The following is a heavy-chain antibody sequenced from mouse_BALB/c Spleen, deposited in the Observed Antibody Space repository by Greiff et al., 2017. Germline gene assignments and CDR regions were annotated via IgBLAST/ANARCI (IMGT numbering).Heavy chain of an antibody. J-gene: IGHJ3*01. CDR2: IWAGGST. CDR3: ARDNDWFAY. V-gene: IGHV2-9*02. CDR1: GFSLTSYG. Sequence: QVQLQQSGPGLVAPSQSLSITCTVSGFSLTSYGVHWVRQPPGKGLEWLGVIWAGGSTNYNSALMSRLSISKDNSKSQVFLKMNSLQTDDTAMYYCARDNDWFAYWGQGTLVTVSA.